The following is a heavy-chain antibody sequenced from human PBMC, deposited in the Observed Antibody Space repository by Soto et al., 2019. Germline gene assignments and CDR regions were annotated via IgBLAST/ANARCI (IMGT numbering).Heavy chain of an antibody. D-gene: IGHD2-21*01. Sequence: VQLVDSGGGLVQPGGSLRLSCAASEFTFRSYWMHWVRQSPGKGLECVSGIYGSGRGIEYADSVKGRFTISRDNSKNTVYLQMTDLRADDTAVYYCAKDAVYNDGLWLMDHWGQGTQVTVSS. V-gene: IGHV3-23*04. CDR3: AKDAVYNDGLWLMDH. J-gene: IGHJ4*02. CDR1: EFTFRSYW. CDR2: IYGSGRGI.